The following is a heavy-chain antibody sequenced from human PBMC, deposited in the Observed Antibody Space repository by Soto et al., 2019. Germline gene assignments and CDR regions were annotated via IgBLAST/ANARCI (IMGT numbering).Heavy chain of an antibody. CDR3: ASGALWIADYYYYGMDV. CDR1: GFTFSSYG. D-gene: IGHD3-10*01. Sequence: QVQLVESGGGVVQPGRSLRLSCAASGFTFSSYGMHWVRQAPGKGLEWVAVIWYDGSNKYYADSVKGRFTISRDNSKNTLYLQMNSLRADDTAVYYCASGALWIADYYYYGMDVWGQGTTVTVSS. J-gene: IGHJ6*02. V-gene: IGHV3-33*01. CDR2: IWYDGSNK.